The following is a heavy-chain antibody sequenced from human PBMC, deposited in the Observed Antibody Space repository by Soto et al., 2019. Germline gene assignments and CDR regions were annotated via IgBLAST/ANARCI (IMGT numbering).Heavy chain of an antibody. J-gene: IGHJ5*02. Sequence: GPSVKVSCKASGGTFSSYAISWVRQAPGQGLEWMGGIIPIFGTANYAQKFQGRVTITADESTSTAYMELSSLRSEDTAVYYCAREVGATLNWFDPWGQGTLVTVSS. CDR1: GGTFSSYA. CDR2: IIPIFGTA. CDR3: AREVGATLNWFDP. V-gene: IGHV1-69*13. D-gene: IGHD1-26*01.